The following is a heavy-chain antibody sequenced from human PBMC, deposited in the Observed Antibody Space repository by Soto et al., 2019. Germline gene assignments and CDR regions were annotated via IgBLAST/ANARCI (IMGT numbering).Heavy chain of an antibody. D-gene: IGHD2-21*02. Sequence: PSETLSLTCTVSGDSISSDYYHWTWIRQSPGKGLEWIGYIHHSGSILYNTSLKSRVTISVDTSKNQFSLHLSSVTAADTAVYFCAREDDGGDSLDVWGQGTTVTVSS. CDR3: AREDDGGDSLDV. CDR2: IHHSGSI. J-gene: IGHJ6*02. CDR1: GDSISSDYYH. V-gene: IGHV4-30-4*08.